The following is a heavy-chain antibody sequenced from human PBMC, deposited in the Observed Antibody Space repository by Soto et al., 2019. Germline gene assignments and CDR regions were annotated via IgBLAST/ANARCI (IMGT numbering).Heavy chain of an antibody. CDR2: ISAYNGNT. D-gene: IGHD3-22*01. V-gene: IGHV1-18*01. Sequence: ASVKVSCKASGYTFTSYGISWVRQAPGQGLEWMGWISAYNGNTNYAQKLQGRVTMTTDTSTSTAYMELRSLRSDDTAVYYCARAGSSGYYHLYFDYWGQGTLVTVSS. CDR1: GYTFTSYG. CDR3: ARAGSSGYYHLYFDY. J-gene: IGHJ4*02.